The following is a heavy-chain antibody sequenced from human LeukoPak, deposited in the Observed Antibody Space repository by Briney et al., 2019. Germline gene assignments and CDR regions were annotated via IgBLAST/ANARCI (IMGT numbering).Heavy chain of an antibody. CDR1: GFTFSSYG. D-gene: IGHD2-21*02. Sequence: PGGSLRLSCAASGFTFSSYGMHWVRQAPGKGLEWVAVIWYDGSNEYYADSVKGRFTISRDNSKNTLYLQMNSLGVEDTAVYYCARDRSAVTANAIWSRYFDLWGRGTLVTVSS. V-gene: IGHV3-33*01. J-gene: IGHJ2*01. CDR3: ARDRSAVTANAIWSRYFDL. CDR2: IWYDGSNE.